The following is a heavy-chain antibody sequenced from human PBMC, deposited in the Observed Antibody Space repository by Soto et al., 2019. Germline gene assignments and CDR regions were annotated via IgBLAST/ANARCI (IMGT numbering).Heavy chain of an antibody. CDR3: ARERSGTAMANYFDY. V-gene: IGHV3-48*01. J-gene: IGHJ4*02. CDR1: GFTFSSYS. CDR2: ISSSSSTI. Sequence: GGSLRLSCAASGFTFSSYSMNWVRQAPGKGLEWVSYISSSSSTIYYADSVKGRFTISRDNAKNSLYLQMNSLRAEDTAVYYCARERSGTAMANYFDYWGQGTLVTAPQ. D-gene: IGHD5-18*01.